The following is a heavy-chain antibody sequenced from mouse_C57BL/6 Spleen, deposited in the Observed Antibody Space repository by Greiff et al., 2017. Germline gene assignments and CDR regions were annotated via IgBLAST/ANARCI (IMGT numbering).Heavy chain of an antibody. CDR1: GYTFTSYW. CDR2: IHPSDSDT. D-gene: IGHD1-1*01. J-gene: IGHJ1*03. CDR3: SSITTSRSDWYFDV. V-gene: IGHV1-74*01. Sequence: VQLQQPGAELVKPGASVKVSCKASGYTFTSYWMHWVKQRPGQGLEWIGRIHPSDSDTNYNQKFKGKATLTVDKSSSTDYMQLISLTSEDSAVYNCSSITTSRSDWYFDVWGTGTTVTVSS.